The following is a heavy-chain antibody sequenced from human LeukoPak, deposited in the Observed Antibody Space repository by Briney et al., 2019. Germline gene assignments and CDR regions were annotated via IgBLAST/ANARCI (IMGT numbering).Heavy chain of an antibody. D-gene: IGHD6-19*01. Sequence: ASVKVSCKASGYTFTSYDINWVRQATGQGLEWMGWMNTNSGNTGHAQKFQGRLTMTRDTSTDTAYMELSSLRSEDTAVYYCARDYSSGWPNFDYWGQGTLVTVSS. V-gene: IGHV1-8*01. CDR1: GYTFTSYD. CDR3: ARDYSSGWPNFDY. J-gene: IGHJ4*02. CDR2: MNTNSGNT.